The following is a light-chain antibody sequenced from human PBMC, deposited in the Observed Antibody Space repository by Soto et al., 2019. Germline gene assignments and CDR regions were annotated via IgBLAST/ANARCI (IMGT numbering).Light chain of an antibody. CDR3: QQTYSTPWT. CDR1: QNIDSY. CDR2: DAS. Sequence: DIQMTQSPSSLSASVGDRVTITCRASQNIDSYLNWYQQRPGKAPKLLIHDASSLQSGVTSRFSGSGSGTDFALTINSLQPEDFATIYCQQTYSTPWTFGQGTKVDI. J-gene: IGKJ1*01. V-gene: IGKV1-39*01.